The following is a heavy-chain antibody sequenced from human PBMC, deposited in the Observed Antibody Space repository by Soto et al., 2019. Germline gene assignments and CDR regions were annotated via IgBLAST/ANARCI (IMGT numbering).Heavy chain of an antibody. CDR2: LIPIFGTA. D-gene: IGHD3-10*01. Sequence: SVKVSCKASGGTFRSYAISRERQAPGQGLPWTRWLIPIFGTANYAQKFQGRVTITADESTSTAYMELSGLRSEDTAVYYCARGESYYYGSGSYYPYYYYGMDVWGQGTTVTV. CDR3: ARGESYYYGSGSYYPYYYYGMDV. V-gene: IGHV1-69*13. J-gene: IGHJ6*02. CDR1: GGTFRSYA.